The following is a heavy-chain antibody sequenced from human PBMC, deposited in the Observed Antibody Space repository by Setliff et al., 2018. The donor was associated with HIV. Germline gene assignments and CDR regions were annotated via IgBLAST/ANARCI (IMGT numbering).Heavy chain of an antibody. Sequence: GGSLRLSCAASGFTVSTYYMSWVRQAPGKGLEWVSTIHSDGSTYHADSVKGRFTLSRDNSKNTLFLQMNSLRPEDTAVFYWARLRLFSSALDYWGQGTLVTVSS. V-gene: IGHV3-66*02. D-gene: IGHD2-2*01. CDR2: IHSDGST. CDR1: GFTVSTYY. CDR3: ARLRLFSSALDY. J-gene: IGHJ4*02.